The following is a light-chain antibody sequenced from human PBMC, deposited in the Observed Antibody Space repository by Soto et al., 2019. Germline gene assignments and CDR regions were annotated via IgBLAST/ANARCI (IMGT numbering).Light chain of an antibody. Sequence: ILMTRSPATLSVSPGERATLSCRASQSVSNNLAWYQQKPGQAPRLLIYDASTRATGIPARFSGRGSGTELTLTICGLQPEDFGVYYCQEHNNWPQWPYVQGTQAEIK. J-gene: IGKJ1*01. CDR1: QSVSNN. V-gene: IGKV3-15*01. CDR3: QEHNNWPQWP. CDR2: DAS.